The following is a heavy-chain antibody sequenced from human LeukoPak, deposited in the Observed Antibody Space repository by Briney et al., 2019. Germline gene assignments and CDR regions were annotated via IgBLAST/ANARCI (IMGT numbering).Heavy chain of an antibody. J-gene: IGHJ4*02. V-gene: IGHV1-18*01. CDR3: ARKEGDYYDSSGYLRY. CDR2: ISAYNGNT. D-gene: IGHD3-22*01. Sequence: ASVKVSCKASGYTFTSYGISWVRQAPGQGLEWMGWISAYNGNTNYAQKLQGRVTMTTDTSTSTAYMELWSLRSDDTAVYYCARKEGDYYDSSGYLRYWGQGTLVTVSS. CDR1: GYTFTSYG.